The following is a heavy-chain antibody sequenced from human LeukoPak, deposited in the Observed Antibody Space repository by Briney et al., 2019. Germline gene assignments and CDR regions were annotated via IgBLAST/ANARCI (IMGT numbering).Heavy chain of an antibody. CDR3: ARDRKLDCSGGSCSYYYYGMDV. CDR1: GYTFTSYG. D-gene: IGHD2-15*01. CDR2: ISAYNGNT. Sequence: ASVKVSCKASGYTFTSYGISWVRQAPGQGLKWMGWISAYNGNTNYAQKLQGRVTMTTDTSTSTAYMELRSLRSDDTAVYYCARDRKLDCSGGSCSYYYYGMDVWGQGTTVTVSS. V-gene: IGHV1-18*01. J-gene: IGHJ6*02.